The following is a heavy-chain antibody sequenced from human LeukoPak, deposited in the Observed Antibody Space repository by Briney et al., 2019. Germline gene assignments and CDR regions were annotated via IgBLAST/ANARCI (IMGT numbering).Heavy chain of an antibody. CDR1: GFTFDDYA. CDR2: ISWNSGSI. D-gene: IGHD5-18*01. V-gene: IGHV3-9*01. CDR3: AKMARQYSYGRGYFDY. Sequence: PGGSLRLSCAASGFTFDDYAMHWVRQAPGKGLEWVSGISWNSGSIGYADSAKGRFTISRDNAKNSLYLQMNSLRAEDTALYYCAKMARQYSYGRGYFDYWGQGTLVTVSS. J-gene: IGHJ4*02.